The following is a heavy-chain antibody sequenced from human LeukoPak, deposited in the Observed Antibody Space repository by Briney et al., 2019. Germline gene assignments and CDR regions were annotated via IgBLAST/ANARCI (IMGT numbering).Heavy chain of an antibody. D-gene: IGHD2-15*01. CDR2: INHSGST. J-gene: IGHJ6*02. CDR1: GGSFSGYY. CDR3: ARGRLPSYYYYYYGMDV. Sequence: SGTLSLTCAVYGGSFSGYYWRWIRQPPGKGLEWIGEINHSGSTNYNPSLKSRVTISVDTSKNQFSLKLSSVTAADTAVYYCARGRLPSYYYYYYGMDVWGQGTTVTVSS. V-gene: IGHV4-34*01.